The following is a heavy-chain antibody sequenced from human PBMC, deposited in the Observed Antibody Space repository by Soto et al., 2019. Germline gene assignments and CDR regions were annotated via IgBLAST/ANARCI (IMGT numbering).Heavy chain of an antibody. V-gene: IGHV3-23*01. CDR3: AKDKGYTYRHEHWLN. CDR2: ISASGGST. CDR1: GFTFSSYV. D-gene: IGHD3-9*01. J-gene: IGHJ4*02. Sequence: EVQLLESGGGLVQPGGSLRLSCAASGFTFSSYVMSWVRQAPGKGLEWVATISASGGSTYYPDSVRGRFTISRDNSKNTQYLQMNSLKADDTAVYYWAKDKGYTYRHEHWLNWGQGTLVTVSS.